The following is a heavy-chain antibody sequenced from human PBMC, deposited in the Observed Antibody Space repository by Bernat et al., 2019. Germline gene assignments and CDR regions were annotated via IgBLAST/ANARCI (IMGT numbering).Heavy chain of an antibody. CDR1: GDSISSSAW. CDR3: ARDPVAAVGTAFDI. J-gene: IGHJ3*02. CDR2: IYHNGNI. V-gene: IGHV4-4*02. D-gene: IGHD6-13*01. Sequence: QVQLQESGPQLVKPSGTLSLTCVVSGDSISSSAWWSWVRQPPGKGLEWIAEIYHNGNINYNPSLRSRVTISIDKSQNQISMRLSSVTAADTAVDYCARDPVAAVGTAFDIWGQGTMVTVAS.